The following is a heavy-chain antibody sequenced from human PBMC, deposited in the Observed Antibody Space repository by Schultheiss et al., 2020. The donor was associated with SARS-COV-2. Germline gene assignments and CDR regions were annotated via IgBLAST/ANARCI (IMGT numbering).Heavy chain of an antibody. Sequence: ASVKVSCKASGYTFTSYYMHWVRQAPGQGLEWMGRINPNSGGTNYAQKFQGGVTMTWDTSISTAYVDLSSLTSDDTAVYYCARDPFEGRPSLDDWGQGTLVTVSS. D-gene: IGHD3-16*01. CDR2: INPNSGGT. J-gene: IGHJ4*02. V-gene: IGHV1-2*06. CDR3: ARDPFEGRPSLDD. CDR1: GYTFTSYY.